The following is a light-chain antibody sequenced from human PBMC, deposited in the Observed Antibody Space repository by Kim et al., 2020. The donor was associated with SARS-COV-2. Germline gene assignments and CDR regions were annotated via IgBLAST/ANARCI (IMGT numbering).Light chain of an antibody. J-gene: IGLJ1*01. CDR1: SSDVGDYNY. CDR3: CSYAGSYTYV. CDR2: DVS. Sequence: GQSVTISGTETSSDVGDYNYVSLYQHHPGKAPKLMIYDVSKRPSGVPDRFSGSKSGNTASLTISGLQAEDEADYYCCSYAGSYTYVFGTGTKVTVL. V-gene: IGLV2-11*01.